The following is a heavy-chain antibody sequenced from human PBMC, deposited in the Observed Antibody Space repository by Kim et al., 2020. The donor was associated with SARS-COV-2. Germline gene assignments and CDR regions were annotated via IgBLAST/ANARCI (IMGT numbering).Heavy chain of an antibody. Sequence: RTSSTQEFHGRVSMTGDPSTSTVSMELSSLRSEDTAVYYCARDPENAFDIWGQGTMVTVSS. J-gene: IGHJ3*02. CDR2: RT. CDR3: ARDPENAFDI. V-gene: IGHV1-46*01.